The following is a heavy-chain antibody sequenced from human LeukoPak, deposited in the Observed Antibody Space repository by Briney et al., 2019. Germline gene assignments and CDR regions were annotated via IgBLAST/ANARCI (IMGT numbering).Heavy chain of an antibody. CDR2: VRERSPSP. J-gene: IGHJ4*02. CDR1: GFSFSGEA. D-gene: IGHD7-27*01. Sequence: GGSLRLSCAASGFSFSGEAMSWVRQAPGRGLEWVSSVRERSPSPTYADSVKGRFTVSRDKSKSTLFLQMNNLRVEDTAVYYCAKRPGESGYWGQGTLVTVSS. V-gene: IGHV3-23*01. CDR3: AKRPGESGY.